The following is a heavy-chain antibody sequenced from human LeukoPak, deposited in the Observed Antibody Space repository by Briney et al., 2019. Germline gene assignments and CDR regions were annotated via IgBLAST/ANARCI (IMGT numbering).Heavy chain of an antibody. CDR3: VKAVVGRISNFDF. Sequence: GGSLRLSCAASGFTFSSYGMHWVRQAPGKGLEWVAFIRYDGSQNHLTDSVKGRFTVSRDDSGSTLYLQMDSLTVEDTAVYYCVKAVVGRISNFDFWGQGTLVTVSS. J-gene: IGHJ4*02. D-gene: IGHD1-26*01. CDR1: GFTFSSYG. CDR2: IRYDGSQN. V-gene: IGHV3-30*02.